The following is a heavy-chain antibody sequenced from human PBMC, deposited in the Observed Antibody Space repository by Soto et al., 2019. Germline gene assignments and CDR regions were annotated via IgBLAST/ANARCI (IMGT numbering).Heavy chain of an antibody. J-gene: IGHJ2*01. V-gene: IGHV3-30*18. CDR1: GFTFSNHG. D-gene: IGHD2-21*02. CDR3: AKEVGTAVTACTNWYFDL. CDR2: ISSDGSNK. Sequence: QVQLVESGGGVVQPGRSLRLSCAASGFTFSNHGMHWVRQAPGKGLEWVAVISSDGSNKHYAESVKGRFTISRDNSNNTLYLQMNSLRAEDTAVVYCAKEVGTAVTACTNWYFDLWGRGTLVTVSS.